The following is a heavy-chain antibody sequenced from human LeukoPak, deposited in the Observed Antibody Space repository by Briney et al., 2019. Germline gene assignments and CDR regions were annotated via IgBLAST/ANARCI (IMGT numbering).Heavy chain of an antibody. Sequence: SVKVSCKASGGTFSSYAISWVRQAPGQGLEWMGGIIPIFGTANYAQKFQGRVTITADESTSTAYMELSSLRSEDTAVYYCARDGEVRGVIGPFDYWGQGTLVTVSS. D-gene: IGHD3-10*01. CDR2: IIPIFGTA. CDR3: ARDGEVRGVIGPFDY. J-gene: IGHJ4*02. V-gene: IGHV1-69*13. CDR1: GGTFSSYA.